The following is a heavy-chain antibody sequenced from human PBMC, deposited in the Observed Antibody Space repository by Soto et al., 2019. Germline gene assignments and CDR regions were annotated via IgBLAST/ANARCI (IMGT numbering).Heavy chain of an antibody. J-gene: IGHJ5*02. CDR3: ARSRRNYFDP. CDR1: GGSISVYY. V-gene: IGHV4-59*01. Sequence: SETLSLTCTVSGGSISVYYWNWIRQSPGKGLEWIGYISYSGTTKYSPSLKSRVTISVDTSKNQFSLKLSSVTAADTAVYYCARSRRNYFDPWGQGTLVTVSS. CDR2: ISYSGTT.